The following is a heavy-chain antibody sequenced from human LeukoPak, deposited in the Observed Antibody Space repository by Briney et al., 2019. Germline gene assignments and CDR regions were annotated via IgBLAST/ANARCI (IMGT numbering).Heavy chain of an antibody. J-gene: IGHJ4*02. CDR3: ARWGQQLTGNY. CDR2: IYHSGST. CDR1: GGSISSSSYY. V-gene: IGHV4-39*07. D-gene: IGHD6-13*01. Sequence: SETLSLTCTVSGGSISSSSYYWGWIRQPPGKGLEWIGSIYHSGSTYYNPSLKSRVTISVDTSKNQFSLKLSSVTAADTAVYYCARWGQQLTGNYWGQGTLVTVSS.